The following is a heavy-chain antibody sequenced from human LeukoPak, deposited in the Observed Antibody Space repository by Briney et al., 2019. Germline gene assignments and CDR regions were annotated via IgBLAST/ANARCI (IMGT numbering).Heavy chain of an antibody. CDR2: ISSSGVGT. CDR1: GFTFSTYA. Sequence: GGSLRLSCAASGFTFSTYAMTWVRQAPGKGLEWVSTISSSGVGTYYADSVTGRFTISRDNSKNTLYLHMNSLRAEDTAVYYCAKHYDSSGVDIWGQGTMVTVSS. CDR3: AKHYDSSGVDI. J-gene: IGHJ3*02. D-gene: IGHD3-22*01. V-gene: IGHV3-23*01.